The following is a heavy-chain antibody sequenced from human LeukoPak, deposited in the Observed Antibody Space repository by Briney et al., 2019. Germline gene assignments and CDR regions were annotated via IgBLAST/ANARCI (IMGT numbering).Heavy chain of an antibody. V-gene: IGHV4-30-4*01. Sequence: SETLSLTCTVSGGSITSGDYYWSWVPKPPGKGLGGIGYIYYSGSTYYNPSLKSRVIISIDTSKNQFSLNLNSVTAADTAVYYCARDIGIAVAGTWWFDPWGQGTLVTVSS. CDR3: ARDIGIAVAGTWWFDP. D-gene: IGHD6-13*01. J-gene: IGHJ5*02. CDR1: GGSITSGDYY. CDR2: IYYSGST.